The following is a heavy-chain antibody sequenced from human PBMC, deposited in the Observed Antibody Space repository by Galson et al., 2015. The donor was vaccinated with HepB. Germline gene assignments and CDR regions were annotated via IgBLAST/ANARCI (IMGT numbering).Heavy chain of an antibody. V-gene: IGHV3-21*01. Sequence: SLRLSCAASGFTFSDFFMNWVRQAPGKGLEWVSSISGSTSYIYYSDSVKGRFTISRDDAKNSLYLQMDSLRAEDTAVYYCARIASYSGYDSRGAYYFYYYMDVWGKGTTVTVSS. D-gene: IGHD5-12*01. CDR3: ARIASYSGYDSRGAYYFYYYMDV. CDR1: GFTFSDFF. CDR2: ISGSTSYI. J-gene: IGHJ6*03.